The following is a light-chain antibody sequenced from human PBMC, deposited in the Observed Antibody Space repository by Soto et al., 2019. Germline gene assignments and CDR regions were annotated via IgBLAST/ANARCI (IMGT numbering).Light chain of an antibody. Sequence: DIPMTQSPSTLSASVGDRVTITCRASQSISSWLAWYQQKPGKAPKVLIYDASSLESGVPSRFSGSGSGTEFTLTISSLQPDDFATYYCQQYNSYRAFSQGTKVEIK. V-gene: IGKV1-5*01. CDR3: QQYNSYRA. CDR1: QSISSW. CDR2: DAS. J-gene: IGKJ1*01.